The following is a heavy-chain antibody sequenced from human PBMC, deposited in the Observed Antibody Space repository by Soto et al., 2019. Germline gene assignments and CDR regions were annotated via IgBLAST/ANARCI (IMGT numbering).Heavy chain of an antibody. D-gene: IGHD2-15*01. CDR1: GFTFSSYA. Sequence: GGSLRLSCAASGFTFSSYAMSWVRQAPGKGLEWVSAISGSGGSTYYADSVKGRFTISRDNSKNTLYLQMNSLRAEDTAVYYCARDDADVVVVAAEYYYYYGMDVWGQGTTVTVSS. CDR3: ARDDADVVVVAAEYYYYYGMDV. CDR2: ISGSGGST. J-gene: IGHJ6*02. V-gene: IGHV3-23*01.